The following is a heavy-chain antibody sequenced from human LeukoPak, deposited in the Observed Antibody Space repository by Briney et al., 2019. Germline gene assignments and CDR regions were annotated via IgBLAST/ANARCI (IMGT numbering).Heavy chain of an antibody. CDR3: AKEIAAIGSPLLDY. Sequence: GGSLRLSCAASEFSFSTYAMSWVRQAPGKGLEWVAGIRDSGESTFYRDSVKGRFTISRDNSKNTLYLQMNSLRAEDTGRYYCAKEIAAIGSPLLDYWGQGVLVTVSS. D-gene: IGHD6-13*01. J-gene: IGHJ4*02. CDR1: EFSFSTYA. CDR2: IRDSGEST. V-gene: IGHV3-23*01.